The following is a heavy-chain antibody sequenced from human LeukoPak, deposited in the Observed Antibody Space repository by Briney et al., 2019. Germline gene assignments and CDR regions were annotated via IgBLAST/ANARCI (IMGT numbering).Heavy chain of an antibody. Sequence: GGSLRLSCAASGFTVSSNYMSWVRQAPGKGLEWVSVIYSGGSTYYADSVKGRFTISRDNSKNTLYLQMNSLRAEGTAVYYCARGGVAGILAFDIWGQGTMVTVSS. J-gene: IGHJ3*02. CDR2: IYSGGST. CDR3: ARGGVAGILAFDI. CDR1: GFTVSSNY. V-gene: IGHV3-66*01. D-gene: IGHD6-19*01.